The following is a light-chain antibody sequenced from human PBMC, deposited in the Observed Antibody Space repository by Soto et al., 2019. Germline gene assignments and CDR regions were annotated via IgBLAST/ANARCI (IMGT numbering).Light chain of an antibody. Sequence: DIQLTQSPSFLPGSVVDMVIITCRASQGISSYLAWYQQKPGKAPKLLIYAASTLQSGVPSRFSGSGSGTEFTLTISSLQPEDFATYYCQQLNSYPLTFGGGTKVDI. CDR3: QQLNSYPLT. CDR1: QGISSY. J-gene: IGKJ4*01. V-gene: IGKV1-9*01. CDR2: AAS.